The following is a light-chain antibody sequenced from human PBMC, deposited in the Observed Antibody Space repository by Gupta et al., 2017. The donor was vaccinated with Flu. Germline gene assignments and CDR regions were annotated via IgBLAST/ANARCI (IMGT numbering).Light chain of an antibody. CDR3: SSYTTSSTVI. CDR1: TSDIGAYNY. V-gene: IGLV2-14*03. CDR2: DVT. Sequence: TSDIGAYNYVSWYQQHPGKAPKVMIYDVTNRPSGVSNRFSGSKSGNTASLTISGLQAEDEADYYCSSYTTSSTVIFGGGTKLTVL. J-gene: IGLJ2*01.